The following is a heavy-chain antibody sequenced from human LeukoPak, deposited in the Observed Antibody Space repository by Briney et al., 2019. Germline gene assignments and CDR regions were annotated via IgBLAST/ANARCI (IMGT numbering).Heavy chain of an antibody. D-gene: IGHD1-26*01. CDR2: IIPIFGTA. CDR1: GGTFISYA. J-gene: IGHJ4*02. Sequence: RASVTVSFKASGGTFISYAISWVRQAPGQGLEWMGGIIPIFGTANYAQKFQGRVTITTDESTSTAYMELSSLRSEDTAVYYCARGVSGTFDYWGQGTLVTVSS. V-gene: IGHV1-69*05. CDR3: ARGVSGTFDY.